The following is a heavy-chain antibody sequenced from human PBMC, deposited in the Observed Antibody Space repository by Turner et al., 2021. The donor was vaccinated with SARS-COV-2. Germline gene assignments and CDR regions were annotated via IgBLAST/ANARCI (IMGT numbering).Heavy chain of an antibody. CDR1: GVTFNVYV. CDR3: ARVWCSSTSCYKGSYYYYGMDV. J-gene: IGHJ6*02. Sequence: QVQLVESGGGVVQPGRSLRLSCAASGVTFNVYVMHWVRQAPGKGLEWVALVSYDGSNKYYADSVKGRFTISRDNSKNTMYLQVNSLRAEDTAVYYCARVWCSSTSCYKGSYYYYGMDVWGQGTTVTVSS. V-gene: IGHV3-30-3*01. D-gene: IGHD2-2*02. CDR2: VSYDGSNK.